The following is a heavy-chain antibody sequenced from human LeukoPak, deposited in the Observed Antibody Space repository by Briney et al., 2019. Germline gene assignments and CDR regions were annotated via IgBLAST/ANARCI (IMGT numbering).Heavy chain of an antibody. CDR3: AREQQLVRSAFDI. CDR2: TSSSGTTI. J-gene: IGHJ3*02. Sequence: GGSLRLSCAASGFTFSDYYMSWIRQAPGKGLEWVSCTSSSGTTIYYADSVKGRFTISRDNAKNSLYLQMNSLTAEDKAVYYCAREQQLVRSAFDIWGQGTMVTVSS. CDR1: GFTFSDYY. V-gene: IGHV3-11*04. D-gene: IGHD6-13*01.